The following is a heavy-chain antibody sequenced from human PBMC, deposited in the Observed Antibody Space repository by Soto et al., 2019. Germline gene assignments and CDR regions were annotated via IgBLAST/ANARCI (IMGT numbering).Heavy chain of an antibody. CDR1: GGTFSSYA. V-gene: IGHV1-69*13. CDR3: ARGVGATTASHLTD. D-gene: IGHD1-26*01. J-gene: IGHJ4*02. CDR2: IIPIFGTA. Sequence: SVKVSCKASGGTFSSYAISWVRQAPVRVLEWMVGIIPIFGTANYEQKFQGRVTITADESTSTAYMELSSLRSEDTAVYYCARGVGATTASHLTDWGQGTIVTVSS.